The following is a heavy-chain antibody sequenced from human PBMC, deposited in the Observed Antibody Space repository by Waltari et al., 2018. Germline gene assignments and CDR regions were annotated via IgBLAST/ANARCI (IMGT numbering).Heavy chain of an antibody. Sequence: HVQQVQPGAQVRTPRSSVTVPCKASVGPSGASCITWVRLVTGQRLQWLGVIIPMFGIPDYSQKFQGRLTITADESTGTAYMELSSLTSEDTAIYYCAAHKLGVSQRYYHMDAWGKGTTVTISS. V-gene: IGHV1-69*12. D-gene: IGHD3-16*01. CDR3: AAHKLGVSQRYYHMDA. CDR1: VGPSGASC. J-gene: IGHJ6*03. CDR2: IIPMFGIP.